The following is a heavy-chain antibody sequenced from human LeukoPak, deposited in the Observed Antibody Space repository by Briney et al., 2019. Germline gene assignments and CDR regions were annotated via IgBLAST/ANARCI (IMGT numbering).Heavy chain of an antibody. CDR2: IRQDGSEE. J-gene: IGHJ4*02. CDR3: ARLADYDRSGYFDY. V-gene: IGHV3-7*01. CDR1: GFTFSSYW. Sequence: GGSLRLSCAASGFTFSSYWMIWVRQAPGKGLEWVANIRQDGSEEYYVASVGGRFSISRDNAKNSLYLQMNSLRGEDTAVYYCARLADYDRSGYFDYWGQGTLVTVSS. D-gene: IGHD3-22*01.